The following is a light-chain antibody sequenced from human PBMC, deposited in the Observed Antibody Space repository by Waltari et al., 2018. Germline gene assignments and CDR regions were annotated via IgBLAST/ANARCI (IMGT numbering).Light chain of an antibody. V-gene: IGLV2-14*01. CDR2: EVS. Sequence: QSALTQPASVSGSPGQSITISCTGTSSDVGGYNYVSWYQQHPGKAPKLMIYEVSNRPSGVSNRFSGCNAGNTASLTISGLQSEDEADYYCSSYTSISTSFVFGTGTKVTVL. J-gene: IGLJ1*01. CDR1: SSDVGGYNY. CDR3: SSYTSISTSFV.